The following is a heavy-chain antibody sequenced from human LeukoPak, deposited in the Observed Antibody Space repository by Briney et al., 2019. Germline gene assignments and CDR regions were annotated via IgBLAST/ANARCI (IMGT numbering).Heavy chain of an antibody. D-gene: IGHD5-18*01. CDR3: LIGGSRPKRIQLWLTAPDY. CDR1: GFTFSSYS. Sequence: PGGSLRLSCAASGFTFSSYSMNWVRQAPGKGLEWVSYISSSSSTIYYADSVKGRFTISRDNAKNSLYLQMNSLRAEDTAVYYCLIGGSRPKRIQLWLTAPDYWGQGTLVTVSS. V-gene: IGHV3-48*01. J-gene: IGHJ4*02. CDR2: ISSSSSTI.